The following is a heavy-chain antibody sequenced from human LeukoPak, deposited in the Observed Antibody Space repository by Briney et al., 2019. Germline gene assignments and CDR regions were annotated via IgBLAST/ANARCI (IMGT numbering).Heavy chain of an antibody. CDR2: ISYDGSNK. CDR3: ARDSGSYPFTLDY. CDR1: GFTFSSYA. D-gene: IGHD1-26*01. V-gene: IGHV3-30*04. J-gene: IGHJ4*02. Sequence: PGGSLRLSCAASGFTFSSYAMHWVRQAPGKGLEWVAVISYDGSNKYYADSVKGRFTISRDNSKNTLYLQMNSLRAEDTAVYYCARDSGSYPFTLDYWGRGTLVTVSS.